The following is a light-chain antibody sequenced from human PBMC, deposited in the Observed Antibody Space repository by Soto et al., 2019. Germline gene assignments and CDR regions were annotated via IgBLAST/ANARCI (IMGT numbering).Light chain of an antibody. Sequence: QSVLAQPASVSGSPGQSITISCTGNSNDVGHFNYVSWFQQHPGKAPKLLIFDVSNWPSGVSDRFSGSKSGNTASLTISGLQPEDEADYYCTSFTTSNTFVFGSGTKLTVL. CDR1: SNDVGHFNY. J-gene: IGLJ1*01. V-gene: IGLV2-14*03. CDR2: DVS. CDR3: TSFTTSNTFV.